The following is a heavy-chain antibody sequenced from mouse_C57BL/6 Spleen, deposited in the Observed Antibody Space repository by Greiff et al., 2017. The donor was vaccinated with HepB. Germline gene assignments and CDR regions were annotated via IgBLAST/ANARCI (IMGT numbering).Heavy chain of an antibody. CDR1: GYAFSSSW. CDR2: IYPGDGDT. J-gene: IGHJ2*01. Sequence: QVQLKQSGPELVKPGASVKISCKASGYAFSSSWMNWVKQRPGKGLEWIGRIYPGDGDTNYNGKFKGKATLTADKSSSTAYMQLSSLTSEDSAVYFCARSQTAQATNFDYWGQGTTLTVSS. CDR3: ARSQTAQATNFDY. V-gene: IGHV1-82*01. D-gene: IGHD3-2*02.